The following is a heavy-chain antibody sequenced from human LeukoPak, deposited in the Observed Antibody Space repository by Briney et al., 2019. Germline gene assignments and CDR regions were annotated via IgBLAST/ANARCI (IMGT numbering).Heavy chain of an antibody. Sequence: PGASVKVSCKASGGTFSSYAISWVRQAPGQGLEWMGGIIPIFGTANYAQKFQGRVTITADESTSTAYMELSSLRSEDTAVYYCAKWLRYFDLPLDHWGQGTLVTVSS. V-gene: IGHV1-69*13. J-gene: IGHJ4*02. CDR2: IIPIFGTA. D-gene: IGHD3-9*01. CDR1: GGTFSSYA. CDR3: AKWLRYFDLPLDH.